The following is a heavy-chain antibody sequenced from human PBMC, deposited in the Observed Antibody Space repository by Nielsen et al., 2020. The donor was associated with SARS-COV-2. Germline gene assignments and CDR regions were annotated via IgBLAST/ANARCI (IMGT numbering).Heavy chain of an antibody. V-gene: IGHV4-34*01. Sequence: SETLSLTCAVYGGSFSGYYWSWIRQPPGKGLEWIGEINHSGSTNYNPSLKSRVTISVDTSKNQFSLKLSSVTAADTAVYYCARGYGSSWVYWGQGTLVTVSS. CDR1: GGSFSGYY. CDR3: ARGYGSSWVY. D-gene: IGHD6-13*01. CDR2: INHSGST. J-gene: IGHJ4*02.